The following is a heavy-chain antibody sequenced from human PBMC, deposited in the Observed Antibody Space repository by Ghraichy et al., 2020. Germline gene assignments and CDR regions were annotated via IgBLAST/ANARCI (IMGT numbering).Heavy chain of an antibody. V-gene: IGHV3-23*01. CDR1: GFTFNNYG. D-gene: IGHD6-13*01. CDR2: IGGSDDRA. J-gene: IGHJ4*02. CDR3: ANIPAVGKLYFDN. Sequence: ETLSLTCAASGFTFNNYGLTWVRQPPGKGLEWVSGIGGSDDRAYYADSVRGRFTISSDNSKNTLYLQMNGLRAEDTALYYCANIPAVGKLYFDNWGQGTLVTVSP.